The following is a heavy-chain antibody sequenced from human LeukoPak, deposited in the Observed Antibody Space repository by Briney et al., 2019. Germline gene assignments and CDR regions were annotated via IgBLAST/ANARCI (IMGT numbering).Heavy chain of an antibody. CDR1: GFTFSSYV. J-gene: IGHJ4*02. D-gene: IGHD5-24*01. Sequence: GGSLRLSCAASGFTFSSYVMHWVRQAPGKGLEWVGVILSDGSNKYYADSVKGRFTISSDNSKNTLYLQMNSLRGEDTAVYYCAKDDGYNRFDYWGQGTLVTVSS. CDR3: AKDDGYNRFDY. V-gene: IGHV3-30*04. CDR2: ILSDGSNK.